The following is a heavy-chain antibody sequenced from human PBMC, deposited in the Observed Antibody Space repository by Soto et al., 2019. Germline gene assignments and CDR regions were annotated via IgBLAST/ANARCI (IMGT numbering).Heavy chain of an antibody. V-gene: IGHV4-31*03. CDR2: ICCSGSS. Sequence: QVQLRESGPGLVKPSQTLSLTCTVSGGAIDNGGFYWSWIRQQPGKGLEWIGHICCSGSSHYNPSLRSRVTISMDTSKNDLSLKLSSVTAADTAVYYCARGGAEDNYFDPWGQGTLVTVPS. CDR3: ARGGAEDNYFDP. CDR1: GGAIDNGGFY. J-gene: IGHJ5*02.